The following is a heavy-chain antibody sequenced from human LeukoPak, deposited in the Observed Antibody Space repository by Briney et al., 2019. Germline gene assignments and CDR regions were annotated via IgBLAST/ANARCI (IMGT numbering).Heavy chain of an antibody. CDR2: ISYDGSNK. Sequence: PGGSLRLSCAASGFTFSSYAMHWVRQAPGKGLEWVAVISYDGSNKCYADSVKGRFTISRDNSKNTLYLQMNSLRAEDTAVYYCARDRIHCSGGSCYSGWFDPWGQGTLVTVSS. V-gene: IGHV3-30*04. D-gene: IGHD2-15*01. CDR1: GFTFSSYA. J-gene: IGHJ5*02. CDR3: ARDRIHCSGGSCYSGWFDP.